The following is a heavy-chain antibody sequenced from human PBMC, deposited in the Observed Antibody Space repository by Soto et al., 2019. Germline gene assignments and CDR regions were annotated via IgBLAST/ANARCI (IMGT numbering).Heavy chain of an antibody. CDR3: ARGGWGYCSGGSCYSDSEPFDP. CDR1: GYTFTSYA. Sequence: ASVKVSCKASGYTFTSYAMHWVRQAPGQRLEWMGWINAGNGNTKYSQKFQGRVTITRDTSASTAYMELSSLRSEDTAVYYCARGGWGYCSGGSCYSDSEPFDPRGQGTLVTVSS. D-gene: IGHD2-15*01. V-gene: IGHV1-3*01. J-gene: IGHJ5*02. CDR2: INAGNGNT.